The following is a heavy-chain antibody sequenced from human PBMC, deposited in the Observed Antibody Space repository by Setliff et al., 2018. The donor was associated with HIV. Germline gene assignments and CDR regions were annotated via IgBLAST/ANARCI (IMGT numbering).Heavy chain of an antibody. CDR2: IYTDGST. CDR1: GGSITSGNYF. CDR3: ARDKRASFDGLDV. V-gene: IGHV4-61*09. Sequence: SETLSLTCTVSGGSITSGNYFWTWIRQPAGKGLEWIGHIYTDGSTNYNPSLKSRVTISVDTSKNQFSLRLSSVTAADTAVYYCARDKRASFDGLDVWGQGTTVTVSS. J-gene: IGHJ6*02.